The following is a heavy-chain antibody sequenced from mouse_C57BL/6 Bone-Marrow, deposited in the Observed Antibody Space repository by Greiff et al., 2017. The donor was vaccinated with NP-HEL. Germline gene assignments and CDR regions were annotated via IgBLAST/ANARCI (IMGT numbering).Heavy chain of an antibody. D-gene: IGHD4-1*01. CDR3: ARKGTWERYFDV. J-gene: IGHJ1*03. CDR2: IYIGNGYT. CDR1: GYTFTSYG. V-gene: IGHV1-58*01. Sequence: VQLKESGAALVRPGSSVKMSCKTSGYTFTSYGLNWVKQRPGQGLAWIGYIYIGNGYTEYNEKFKGKATLTSDTSSSTAYMQLSSLTSEDSAIYFCARKGTWERYFDVWGTGTAVTVSS.